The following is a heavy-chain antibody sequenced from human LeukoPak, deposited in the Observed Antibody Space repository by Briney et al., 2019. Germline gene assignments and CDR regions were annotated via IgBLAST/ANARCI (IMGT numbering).Heavy chain of an antibody. CDR3: AIAAAGTNYYFDY. D-gene: IGHD6-13*01. CDR2: IYSGGST. J-gene: IGHJ4*02. V-gene: IGHV3-66*01. CDR1: GFTVSSNY. Sequence: GSLRLPCAASGFTVSSNYMSWVRQTPGKGLEWVSVIYSGGSTYYADSVKGRFTISRDNSKNTLYLQMNSLRAEDTAVYYCAIAAAGTNYYFDYWGQGTLVTVSS.